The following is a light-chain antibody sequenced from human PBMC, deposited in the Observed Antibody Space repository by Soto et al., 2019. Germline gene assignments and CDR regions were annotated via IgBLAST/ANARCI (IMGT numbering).Light chain of an antibody. V-gene: IGLV2-14*01. CDR3: ALFTTSSTDV. CDR2: DVS. Sequence: QSALTQPASVSGSPGQSIAISCTGTSSDVGGYSYVSRYQQQPGKAPKLVISDVSNRPSGVSDRFSGSKSGNAASLTLSGLQVEDEADYYFALFTTSSTDVVGTGSKVTVL. J-gene: IGLJ1*01. CDR1: SSDVGGYSY.